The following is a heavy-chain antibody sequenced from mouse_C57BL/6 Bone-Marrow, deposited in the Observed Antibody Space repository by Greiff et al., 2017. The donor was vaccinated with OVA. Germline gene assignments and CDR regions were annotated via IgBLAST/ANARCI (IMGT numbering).Heavy chain of an antibody. CDR2: ISDGGSYT. J-gene: IGHJ3*01. D-gene: IGHD1-1*01. CDR3: ARDHYYYGLAY. CDR1: GFTFSSYA. V-gene: IGHV5-4*01. Sequence: EVQGVESGGGLVKPGGSLKLSCAASGFTFSSYAMSWVRQTPEKRLEWVATISDGGSYTYYPDNVKGRFTISRDNAKNNLYLQMSHLKSEDTAMYYCARDHYYYGLAYWGQGTLVTVSA.